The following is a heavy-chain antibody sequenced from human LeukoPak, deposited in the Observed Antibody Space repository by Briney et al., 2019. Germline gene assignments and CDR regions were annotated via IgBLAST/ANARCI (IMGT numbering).Heavy chain of an antibody. CDR3: ARDETSRYYYDSSGYCIY. J-gene: IGHJ4*02. D-gene: IGHD3-22*01. V-gene: IGHV3-21*01. CDR2: ISSSSSYI. Sequence: GGSLRLSCAASGFTLSSYSMNWVRQAPGKGLEWVSSISSSSSYIYYADSVKGRFTISRDNAKNSLYLQMNSLRAEDTAVYYCARDETSRYYYDSSGYCIYWGQGTLVTVSS. CDR1: GFTLSSYS.